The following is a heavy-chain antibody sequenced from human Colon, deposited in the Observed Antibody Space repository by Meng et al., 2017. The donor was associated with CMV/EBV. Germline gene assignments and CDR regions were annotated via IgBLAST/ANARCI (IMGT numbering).Heavy chain of an antibody. CDR1: GFTFSSFE. CDR3: ARDRADLYGGGFDP. D-gene: IGHD4-23*01. J-gene: IGHJ5*02. CDR2: ISSFGNTI. Sequence: GGSLRLSCAASGFTFSSFEMNWVRQAPGKGLEWVPYISSFGNTIFYADSVKGRFTISRDNAKNSLYLQMNSLRAEDTAVYYCARDRADLYGGGFDPWGQGTLVTVSS. V-gene: IGHV3-48*03.